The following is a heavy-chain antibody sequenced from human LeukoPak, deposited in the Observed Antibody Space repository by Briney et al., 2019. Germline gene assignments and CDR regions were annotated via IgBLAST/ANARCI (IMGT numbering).Heavy chain of an antibody. CDR1: GYTFTSYG. V-gene: IGHV1-18*01. D-gene: IGHD3-22*01. CDR2: ISAYNGNT. J-gene: IGHJ4*02. Sequence: GASVKVSCKASGYTFTSYGISWVRQAPGQGLEWMGWISAYNGNTNYAQKLQGRVTMTTDTSTSTAYMELRSLRSDDTAVYYCARGLSDYYDSSGYQDYWGQGTLVTVSS. CDR3: ARGLSDYYDSSGYQDY.